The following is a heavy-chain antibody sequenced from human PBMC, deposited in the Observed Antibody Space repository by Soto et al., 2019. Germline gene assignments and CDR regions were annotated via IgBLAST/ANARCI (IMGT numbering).Heavy chain of an antibody. Sequence: QVQLQEAGPGLVKPSETLSLSCTISGGSISSDYWTWIRQPPGKGLEWIGYIHYSGSTNYNPSLNSRVTISVDTSKNQFSRKLSSVTAADTAVYYCARVMGTQNRDYYYMDVWGKGTTVTVSS. CDR2: IHYSGST. CDR3: ARVMGTQNRDYYYMDV. J-gene: IGHJ6*03. D-gene: IGHD1-1*01. CDR1: GGSISSDY. V-gene: IGHV4-59*01.